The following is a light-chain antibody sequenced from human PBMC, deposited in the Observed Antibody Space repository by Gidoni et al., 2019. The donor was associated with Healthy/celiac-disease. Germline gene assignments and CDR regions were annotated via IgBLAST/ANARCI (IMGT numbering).Light chain of an antibody. Sequence: EIVLTQSPGTLSLSPGERATLSCRASQSVSSSYLAWYQQKPGQAPRLLIYGASSGSGTDFTLTIGILEPEDFAVYYCQQYGSSPRTFGQGTKVEIK. J-gene: IGKJ1*01. CDR1: QSVSSSY. V-gene: IGKV3-20*01. CDR2: GAS. CDR3: QQYGSSPRT.